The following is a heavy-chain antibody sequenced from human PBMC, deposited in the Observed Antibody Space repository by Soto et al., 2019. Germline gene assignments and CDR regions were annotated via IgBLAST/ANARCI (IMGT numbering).Heavy chain of an antibody. Sequence: QVQLVQSGAEVKKPGASVKVSCKASGYTFTSYAMHWVPQAPGQRLEWMGWINAGNGNTKYSQKFQGRVTITRDTSASTAYMELSSLRSEDTAVYYCARGDLGYCSGGSCYYFDYWGQGTLVTVSS. J-gene: IGHJ4*02. CDR2: INAGNGNT. V-gene: IGHV1-3*01. CDR1: GYTFTSYA. D-gene: IGHD2-15*01. CDR3: ARGDLGYCSGGSCYYFDY.